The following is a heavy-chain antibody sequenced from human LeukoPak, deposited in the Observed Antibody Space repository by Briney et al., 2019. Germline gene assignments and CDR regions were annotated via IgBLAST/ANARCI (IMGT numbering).Heavy chain of an antibody. V-gene: IGHV3-9*01. CDR2: ISRNSGRL. CDR3: AKGYSYGFPSYFDY. Sequence: GGSLRLSCAASGFTFSSSCMYWVRQAPGKGLEWGSSISRNSGRLGYVDSVRGRFIISRDNTKTSLYLQMDSLRIEDTALYYCAKGYSYGFPSYFDYWGQGTLVTVSS. D-gene: IGHD5-18*01. CDR1: GFTFSSSC. J-gene: IGHJ4*02.